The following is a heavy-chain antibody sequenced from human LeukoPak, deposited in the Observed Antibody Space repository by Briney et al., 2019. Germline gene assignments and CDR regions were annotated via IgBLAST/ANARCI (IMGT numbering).Heavy chain of an antibody. V-gene: IGHV4-59*01. CDR2: VYYSGST. D-gene: IGHD5-18*01. CDR1: GGSISSYY. Sequence: PSETLSLTCTVSGGSISSYYWSWNRQPPGKGLEWIGYVYYSGSTNYNPSLKSRVTISVDTSKNQFSLKLSSVTAADTAVYYCARAGYSYGTYYYYYYMDVWGKGTTVTVSS. CDR3: ARAGYSYGTYYYYYYMDV. J-gene: IGHJ6*03.